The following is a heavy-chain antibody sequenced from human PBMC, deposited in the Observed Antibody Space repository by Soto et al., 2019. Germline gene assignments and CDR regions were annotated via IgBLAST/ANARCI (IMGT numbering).Heavy chain of an antibody. CDR1: GFTFSSYA. Sequence: GGSLRLSCAASGFTFSSYAISWVRQAPGKGLEWVSAISGSGGSTYYADSVKGRFTISRDNSKNTLYLQMNSLRAEDTAVYYCAKDRIAARRFDYWGQGTLVTVSS. CDR3: AKDRIAARRFDY. CDR2: ISGSGGST. V-gene: IGHV3-23*01. J-gene: IGHJ4*02. D-gene: IGHD6-6*01.